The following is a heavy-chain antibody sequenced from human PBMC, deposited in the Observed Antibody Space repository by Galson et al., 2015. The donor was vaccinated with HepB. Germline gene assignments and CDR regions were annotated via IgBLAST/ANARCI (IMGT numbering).Heavy chain of an antibody. Sequence: SLRLSCAASGFTFSNARMSWVRQAPGKGLEWVGHIKSKTDGGTTDYAAPVKGRFTISRDDSKNTLCLQMNSLKTEDTAVYYCTTDLSFWGQGTLVTVSS. V-gene: IGHV3-15*01. CDR2: IKSKTDGGTT. D-gene: IGHD3-16*01. CDR3: TTDLSF. J-gene: IGHJ4*02. CDR1: GFTFSNAR.